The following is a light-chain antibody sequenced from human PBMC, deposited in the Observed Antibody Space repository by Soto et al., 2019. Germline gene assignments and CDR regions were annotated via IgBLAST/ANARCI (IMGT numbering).Light chain of an antibody. J-gene: IGLJ2*01. CDR3: CSYAGSRTHVL. V-gene: IGLV2-23*02. CDR1: SSDVGGYNL. Sequence: QSVLTQPASVSGSPGQSITISCIGTSSDVGGYNLVSWYQQHPGKAPKVLIYEVSERPSGVSNRFSGSKSGNTASLTISGLQAEDEAEYYCCSYAGSRTHVLFGGGTKVTVL. CDR2: EVS.